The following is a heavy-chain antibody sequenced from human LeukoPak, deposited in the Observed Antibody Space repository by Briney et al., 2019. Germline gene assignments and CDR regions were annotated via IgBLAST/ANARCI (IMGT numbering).Heavy chain of an antibody. J-gene: IGHJ5*02. Sequence: SETLSLTCTVSGGSISSYYWSWIRQPPGKGLEWIGYIYYSGTTNYNPSLKSRVTISGDTSKNQFSLRLSSVTAADTAVYYCAGTIVGALGWFDPWGQGTLVTVSS. V-gene: IGHV4-59*01. D-gene: IGHD1-26*01. CDR3: AGTIVGALGWFDP. CDR1: GGSISSYY. CDR2: IYYSGTT.